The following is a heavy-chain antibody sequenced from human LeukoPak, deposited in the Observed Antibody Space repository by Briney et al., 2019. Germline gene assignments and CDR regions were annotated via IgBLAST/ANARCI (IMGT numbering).Heavy chain of an antibody. CDR1: GFTFSSYG. D-gene: IGHD3-10*01. CDR2: IRYDGYNK. V-gene: IGHV3-30*02. Sequence: PGGSLRLSCAASGFTFSSYGMHWVRQAPGKGLEWVAFIRYDGYNKYYADSVKGRFTISGDNSKNTLYLQMNSLRAEDTAVYYCAKDQYGSGSLFDYWGHGTLVTVSS. CDR3: AKDQYGSGSLFDY. J-gene: IGHJ4*01.